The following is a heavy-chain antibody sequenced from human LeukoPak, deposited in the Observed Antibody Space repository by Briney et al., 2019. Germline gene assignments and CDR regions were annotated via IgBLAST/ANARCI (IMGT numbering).Heavy chain of an antibody. D-gene: IGHD6-6*01. CDR2: IYYSGST. CDR3: AREISNDYSSSDDAFDI. J-gene: IGHJ3*02. Sequence: SETLTLTCTVSGGSISSSSYYWGWIRQPPGKGLEWIGSIYYSGSTYYNPSLKSRVTISVDPSKNQFSLKLSSVTAADTAVYYCAREISNDYSSSDDAFDIWGQGTMVTVSS. V-gene: IGHV4-39*07. CDR1: GGSISSSSYY.